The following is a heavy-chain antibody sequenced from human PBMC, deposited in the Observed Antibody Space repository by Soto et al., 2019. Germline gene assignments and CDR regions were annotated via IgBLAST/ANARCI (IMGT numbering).Heavy chain of an antibody. CDR1: GYTFISYA. J-gene: IGHJ4*02. CDR2: INAVTGDT. D-gene: IGHD3-10*01. V-gene: IGHV1-3*01. CDR3: ARDLTPLGGLDY. Sequence: QGQLVQYGAEVKKPGASVMLSCKASGYTFISYAIYWVRQAPGERLEWMGWINAVTGDTDYSQKSQGRVTITRDTSASTAYMKLTSLRSEDTAMYYCARDLTPLGGLDYWGQGTLVTVSS.